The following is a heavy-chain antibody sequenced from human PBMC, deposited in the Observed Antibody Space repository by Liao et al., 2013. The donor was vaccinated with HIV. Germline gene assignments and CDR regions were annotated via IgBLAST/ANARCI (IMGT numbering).Heavy chain of an antibody. V-gene: IGHV4-4*07. CDR3: AREFQYDSSGEAFDI. CDR2: IYPSEST. CDR1: GGSISDYY. Sequence: QVQLQESGPGLVKPSETLSLTCTVSGGSISDYYWNWIRQPAGKGLQWIGRIYPSESTNYNPSLKSRVTLSVDTSKNQFSLKLSSVTAADTAVYYCAREFQYDSSGEAFDIWGQGTMVTVSS. D-gene: IGHD3-22*01. J-gene: IGHJ3*02.